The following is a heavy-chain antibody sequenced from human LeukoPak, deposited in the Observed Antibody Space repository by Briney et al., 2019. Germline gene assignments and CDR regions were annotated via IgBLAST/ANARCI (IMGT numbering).Heavy chain of an antibody. CDR2: ISSSSSYI. V-gene: IGHV3-21*01. Sequence: GGSLRLSCAASGFTFSSYSMNWVRQAPGKGLEWVSSISSSSSYIYYADSVKGRFTVSRDNAKNTLYLQMDSLRAEDTAVYYCATDRNSGKYYDYWGQGTLVTVSS. CDR3: ATDRNSGKYYDY. D-gene: IGHD1-26*01. J-gene: IGHJ4*02. CDR1: GFTFSSYS.